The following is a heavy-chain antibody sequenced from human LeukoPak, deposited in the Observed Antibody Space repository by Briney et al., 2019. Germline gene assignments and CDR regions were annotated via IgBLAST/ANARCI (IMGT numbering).Heavy chain of an antibody. D-gene: IGHD5-18*01. V-gene: IGHV3-7*01. Sequence: GGSLRLSCAASGFNFRIYWMSWVRQAPGKGLEWVANIKQDGIEKYYVDSVKGRFTISSDNAKNLLYLQMNSLRAEDTAVYYCARDRWGYSYGGDWGQGTLVTVSS. CDR2: IKQDGIEK. CDR3: ARDRWGYSYGGD. CDR1: GFNFRIYW. J-gene: IGHJ4*02.